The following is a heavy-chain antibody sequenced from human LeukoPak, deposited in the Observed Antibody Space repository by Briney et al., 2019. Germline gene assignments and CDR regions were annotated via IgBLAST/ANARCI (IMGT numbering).Heavy chain of an antibody. J-gene: IGHJ4*02. CDR1: GFTFTSST. D-gene: IGHD3-10*01. CDR3: AGTPWFGQLTLDY. V-gene: IGHV1-58*02. Sequence: SVKVSYKASGFTFTSSTIQWVRQARGQRLEWIGWIVVGSGNTNYAQKFQERVIITRDMSTTTVYMELSSLRSEDTAVYYCAGTPWFGQLTLDYWGQGTLVTVSS. CDR2: IVVGSGNT.